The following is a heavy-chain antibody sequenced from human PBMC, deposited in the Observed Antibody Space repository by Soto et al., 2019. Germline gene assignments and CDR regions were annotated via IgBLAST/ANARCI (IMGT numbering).Heavy chain of an antibody. V-gene: IGHV4-59*08. CDR2: IYFRGST. CDR1: GGSISSYY. CDR3: ASHMVRGVPFGY. Sequence: SETLSLTCVVSGGSISSYYWSWIRQPPGKGLEWIGYIYFRGSTNYNPSLKSRVTISVDTSKNQFSLKLSSVTAADTAVYYCASHMVRGVPFGYWGQGTLVTVSS. J-gene: IGHJ4*02. D-gene: IGHD3-10*01.